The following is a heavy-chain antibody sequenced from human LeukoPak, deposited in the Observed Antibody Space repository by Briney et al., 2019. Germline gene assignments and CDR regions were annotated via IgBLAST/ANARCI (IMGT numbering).Heavy chain of an antibody. D-gene: IGHD6-13*01. CDR2: IYYSGST. J-gene: IGHJ2*01. V-gene: IGHV4-59*01. CDR3: ARGYSTSWYYYYDV. CDR1: GGSISSYY. Sequence: SSETLSLTCTVSGGSISSYYWSWIRQPPGKGLEWIGYIYYSGSTNYNPSLKSRVSISVDTSNNHFSLTVTSVTPADTAVYYCARGYSTSWYYYYDVWGRGTPVTVSS.